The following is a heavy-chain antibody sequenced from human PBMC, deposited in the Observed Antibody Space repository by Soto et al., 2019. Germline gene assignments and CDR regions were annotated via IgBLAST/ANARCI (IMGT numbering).Heavy chain of an antibody. CDR3: VKVPTGDLYYYGMDV. CDR2: ISNNGVST. J-gene: IGHJ6*02. V-gene: IGHV3-64D*06. D-gene: IGHD7-27*01. CDR1: GFTFNSYA. Sequence: RRLSCSASGFTFNSYAMHWVRQAPGKGLEYVSAISNNGVSTYYADSVKGRFSISRDNSKNTLYLQMSSLRAEDTAVYYCVKVPTGDLYYYGMDVWGQGTTVTVSS.